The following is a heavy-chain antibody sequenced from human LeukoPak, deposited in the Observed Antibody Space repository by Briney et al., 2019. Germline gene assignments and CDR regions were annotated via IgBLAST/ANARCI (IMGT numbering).Heavy chain of an antibody. V-gene: IGHV3-23*01. CDR3: AKEAPTARYYYDSSGYSHDY. D-gene: IGHD3-22*01. Sequence: GGSLRLSCAASGFTFSSYAMSWVRQAPGKGLEWASAISGSGGSTYYADSVKGRFTISRDNSKNTLYLQMNSLRAEDTAVYYCAKEAPTARYYYDSSGYSHDYWGQGTLVTVSS. CDR2: ISGSGGST. CDR1: GFTFSSYA. J-gene: IGHJ4*02.